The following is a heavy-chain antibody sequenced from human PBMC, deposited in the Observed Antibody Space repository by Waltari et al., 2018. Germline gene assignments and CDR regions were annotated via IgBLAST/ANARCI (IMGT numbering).Heavy chain of an antibody. D-gene: IGHD6-19*01. CDR3: ARALQWLDAFDI. CDR2: INPSSGST. J-gene: IGHJ3*02. CDR1: GYTFTSYY. V-gene: IGHV1-46*01. Sequence: QVQLVQSGAEVKKPGASVKVSCKASGYTFTSYYMHWVRQAPGQGLEWMGIINPSSGSTNYAQKFQGRVTMTRDTSTSTVYMDLSSLRSEDTAVYYCARALQWLDAFDIWGQGTMVTVSS.